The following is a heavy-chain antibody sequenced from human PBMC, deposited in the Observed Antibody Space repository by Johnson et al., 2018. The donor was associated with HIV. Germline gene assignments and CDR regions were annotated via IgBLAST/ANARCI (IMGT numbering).Heavy chain of an antibody. D-gene: IGHD1-26*01. CDR1: GFSFSDYY. Sequence: QVQLVESGGGLVKPGGSLRLSCAASGFSFSDYYMSWIRQAPGKGLEWVSYISSSGSTIYYADSVVKGRFTISRDNSNNTLHLQMNSLRPEDTAVYYWARDLARRGGAAFDIWGQGTMVTVSS. CDR2: ISSSGSTI. J-gene: IGHJ3*02. V-gene: IGHV3-11*04. CDR3: ARDLARRGGAAFDI.